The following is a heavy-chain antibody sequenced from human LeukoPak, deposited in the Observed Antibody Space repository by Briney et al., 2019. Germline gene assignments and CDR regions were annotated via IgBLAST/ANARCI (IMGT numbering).Heavy chain of an antibody. J-gene: IGHJ5*02. V-gene: IGHV3-23*01. CDR3: AKDGTIFGVVITLNWFDP. CDR2: ISGSGGST. D-gene: IGHD3-3*01. Sequence: GSLRLSCAASGFTFSSYAMSWVRQAPGKGLEWVSAISGSGGSTYYADSVKGRFTISKDNSKNTLYLQMNSLRAEDTAVYYCAKDGTIFGVVITLNWFDPWGQGTLVTVSS. CDR1: GFTFSSYA.